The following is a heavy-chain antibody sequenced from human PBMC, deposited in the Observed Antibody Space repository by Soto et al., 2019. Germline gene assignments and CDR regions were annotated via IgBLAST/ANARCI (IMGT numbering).Heavy chain of an antibody. Sequence: GGSLRLSCAASGFTFSSYAMSWVRQAPGKGLEWVSAISGSGGSTYYADSVKGRFTISRDNSKNTLYLQMNSLGAEDTAVYYCAKEDQVLVALTGYYYYGMDVWGQGTTVTVSS. CDR3: AKEDQVLVALTGYYYYGMDV. V-gene: IGHV3-23*01. J-gene: IGHJ6*02. CDR2: ISGSGGST. CDR1: GFTFSSYA. D-gene: IGHD5-12*01.